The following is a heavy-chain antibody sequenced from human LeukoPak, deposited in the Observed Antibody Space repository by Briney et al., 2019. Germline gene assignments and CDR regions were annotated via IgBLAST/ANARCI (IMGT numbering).Heavy chain of an antibody. J-gene: IGHJ4*02. CDR2: FSGSGGIT. CDR1: GFTFSNYA. D-gene: IGHD3-9*01. V-gene: IGHV3-23*01. Sequence: PGGSPRLSCAASGFTFSNYAMSWVRQAPGKGLEWVSGFSGSGGITYYADSVKGRFTISRDNTKNTLYLQLNSLRAEDTAVYYCAKDMGYYDILTGYHNFDYWGQGTLVTVSS. CDR3: AKDMGYYDILTGYHNFDY.